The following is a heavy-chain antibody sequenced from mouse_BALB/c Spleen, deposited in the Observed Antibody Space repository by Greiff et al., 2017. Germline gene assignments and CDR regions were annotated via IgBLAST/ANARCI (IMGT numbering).Heavy chain of an antibody. V-gene: IGHV5-12-2*01. CDR3: ARLGGYAMDY. CDR2: ISNGGGST. J-gene: IGHJ4*01. CDR1: GFTFSSYT. Sequence: EVQVVESGGGLVQPGGSLKLSCAASGFTFSSYTMSWVRQTPEKRLEWVAYISNGGGSTYYPDTVKGRFTISRDNAKNTLYLQMSSLKSEDTAMYYCARLGGYAMDYWGQGTSVTVSS.